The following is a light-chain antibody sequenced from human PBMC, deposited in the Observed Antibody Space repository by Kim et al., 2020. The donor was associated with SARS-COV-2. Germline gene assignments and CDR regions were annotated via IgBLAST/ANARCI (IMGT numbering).Light chain of an antibody. Sequence: QSVLTQAPSASGTPGQRVALSCNGSSSNIGKNTVSWFRQLPRTAPKLLIYHNDQRPSGVPDRFSGSKSGTSASLAISGLQSEDEADYYCAAWDDSLSGRLFGGGTKLTVL. CDR2: HND. CDR1: SSNIGKNT. J-gene: IGLJ3*02. V-gene: IGLV1-44*01. CDR3: AAWDDSLSGRL.